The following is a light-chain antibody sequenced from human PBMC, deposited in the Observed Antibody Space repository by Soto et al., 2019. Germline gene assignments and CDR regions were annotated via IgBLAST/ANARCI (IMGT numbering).Light chain of an antibody. CDR2: GAS. CDR3: QQYNNWPSMYT. V-gene: IGKV3-15*01. CDR1: QDVSNN. J-gene: IGKJ2*01. Sequence: EIVMTQSPATLPVSPGDRATLSCRTSQDVSNNLAWYQQKPGQAPRLLMYGASTRATSIPDRFSGSGSGTEFDLTISNRKSEDFEVYYCQQYNNWPSMYTFGQGTKLEIK.